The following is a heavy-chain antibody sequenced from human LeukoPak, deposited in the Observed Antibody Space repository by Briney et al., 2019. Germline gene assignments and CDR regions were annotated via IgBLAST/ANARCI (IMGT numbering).Heavy chain of an antibody. CDR3: AKDLAYYYDSSGYYDY. J-gene: IGHJ4*02. D-gene: IGHD3-22*01. CDR1: GFTFSSYA. CDR2: ISGSGGST. Sequence: GGSLRLSCEASGFTFSSYAMSWVRQAPGKGLEWVSAISGSGGSTYYADSVKGRFTISRDNSKNTLYLQMNSLRAEDTAVYYCAKDLAYYYDSSGYYDYWGQGTLVTVSS. V-gene: IGHV3-23*01.